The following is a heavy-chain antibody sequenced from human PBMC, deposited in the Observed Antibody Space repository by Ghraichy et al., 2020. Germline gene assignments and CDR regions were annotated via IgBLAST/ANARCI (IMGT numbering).Heavy chain of an antibody. Sequence: SETLSLTCSVSGASISNYFWSWIRQPPGKGLEWVGHTYSSGSTNYNPSLKSRVTLSVDTSKNQFSLKLGSVTAADTAVFYCARRRDLGTLGPVDYWGQGILVTVSS. V-gene: IGHV4-4*09. CDR1: GASISNYF. D-gene: IGHD2-21*02. CDR2: TYSSGST. J-gene: IGHJ4*02. CDR3: ARRRDLGTLGPVDY.